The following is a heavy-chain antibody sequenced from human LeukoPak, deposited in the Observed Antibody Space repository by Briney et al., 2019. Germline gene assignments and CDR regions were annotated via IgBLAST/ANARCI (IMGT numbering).Heavy chain of an antibody. J-gene: IGHJ4*02. CDR3: AKVAARAVVVPAAAGY. D-gene: IGHD2-2*01. CDR2: ISGSGGST. Sequence: PGGSLRLSCAASGFTFSSYAMSWVRQAPGKGLEWVSAISGSGGSTYYADSVKGRFTISRDNSKNTLYLQMNSLRAEDTAVYYCAKVAARAVVVPAAAGYWGQGTLVTVSS. V-gene: IGHV3-23*01. CDR1: GFTFSSYA.